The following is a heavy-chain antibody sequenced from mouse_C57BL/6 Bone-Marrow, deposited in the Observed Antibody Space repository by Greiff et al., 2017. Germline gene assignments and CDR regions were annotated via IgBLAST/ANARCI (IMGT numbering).Heavy chain of an antibody. D-gene: IGHD2-5*01. CDR1: GYTFTSYW. CDR2: IHPNSGST. CDR3: ARGDYSNSYYAMDY. V-gene: IGHV1-64*01. Sequence: VKLVESGAELVKPGASVKLSCKASGYTFTSYWMHWVKQRPGQGLEWIGMIHPNSGSTNYNEKFKSKATLTVDKSSSKAYMQLSSLTSEDSAVYYCARGDYSNSYYAMDYWGQGTSVTVSS. J-gene: IGHJ4*01.